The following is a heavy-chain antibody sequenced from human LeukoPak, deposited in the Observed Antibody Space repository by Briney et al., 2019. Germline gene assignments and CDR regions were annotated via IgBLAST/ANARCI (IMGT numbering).Heavy chain of an antibody. Sequence: GGSLRLSRAASGFAFSTYTMHWVRQAPGKGLEWVSSISSSSSYIYYADSVKGRFTISRDNAKNSLYLQMNSLRAEDTAVYYCARAYCSSTSCYYSYWGQGTLVTVSS. J-gene: IGHJ4*02. CDR1: GFAFSTYT. D-gene: IGHD2-2*01. V-gene: IGHV3-21*01. CDR3: ARAYCSSTSCYYSY. CDR2: ISSSSSYI.